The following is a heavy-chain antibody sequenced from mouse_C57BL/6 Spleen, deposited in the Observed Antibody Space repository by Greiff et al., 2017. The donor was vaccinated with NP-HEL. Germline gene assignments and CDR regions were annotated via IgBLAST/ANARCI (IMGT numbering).Heavy chain of an antibody. CDR3: TASYYGSSYWFAY. CDR1: GFTFSNYW. J-gene: IGHJ3*01. Sequence: EVKLEESGGGLVQPGGSMKLSCVASGFTFSNYWMNWVRQSPEKGLEWVAQIRLKSDNYATHYAESVKGRFTISRDDSKSSVYLQMNNLRAEDTGIYYCTASYYGSSYWFAYWGQGTLVTVSA. V-gene: IGHV6-3*01. CDR2: IRLKSDNYAT. D-gene: IGHD1-1*01.